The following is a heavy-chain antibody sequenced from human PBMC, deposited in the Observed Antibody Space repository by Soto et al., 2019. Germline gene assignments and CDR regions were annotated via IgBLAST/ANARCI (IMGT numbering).Heavy chain of an antibody. CDR2: IYYSGST. CDR1: GGSISSYY. J-gene: IGHJ6*02. Sequence: SETLSLTCTVSGGSISSYYWSWIRQPPGKGLEWIGYIYYSGSTNYNPSLKSRVTISVDTSKNQFSLKLSSVTAADTAVYYCARDVWFGGHYGMDVWGQGTTVTVS. CDR3: ARDVWFGGHYGMDV. D-gene: IGHD3-10*01. V-gene: IGHV4-59*01.